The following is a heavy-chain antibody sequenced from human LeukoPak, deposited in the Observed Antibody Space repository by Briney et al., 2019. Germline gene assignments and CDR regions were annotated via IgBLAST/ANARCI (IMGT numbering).Heavy chain of an antibody. CDR3: ARLVEAYYGSGGYWLDP. D-gene: IGHD3-10*01. CDR1: GASIRSYC. J-gene: IGHJ5*02. Sequence: SETLSLTCTVSGASIRSYCWSWIRQPPGKGLEWTGYIHYSASTNYNPSLKSRVTMSVDTSKNQFSLNLNSVTAADTAVYYCARLVEAYYGSGGYWLDPWGQGTLVTVSS. CDR2: IHYSAST. V-gene: IGHV4-59*08.